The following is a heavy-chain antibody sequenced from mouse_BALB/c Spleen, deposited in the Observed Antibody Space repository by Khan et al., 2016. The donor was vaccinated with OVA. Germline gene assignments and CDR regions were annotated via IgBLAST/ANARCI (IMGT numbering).Heavy chain of an antibody. V-gene: IGHV3-6*02. Sequence: EVQLQESGPGLVKPSQSLSLTCSVTGYSITSGCYWNWIRQFPGNKLEWMGYISYDGINNYNPSLKNRISITRDTSKNQFFLKLNSVTNEDTATHYCARDETAPYYFDYWGQGTTLTVSS. CDR1: GYSITSGCY. D-gene: IGHD4-1*01. CDR3: ARDETAPYYFDY. CDR2: ISYDGIN. J-gene: IGHJ2*01.